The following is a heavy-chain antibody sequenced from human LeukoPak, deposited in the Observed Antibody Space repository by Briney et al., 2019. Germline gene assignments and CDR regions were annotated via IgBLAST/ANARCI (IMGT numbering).Heavy chain of an antibody. D-gene: IGHD5-24*01. CDR2: INHSGST. V-gene: IGHV4-34*01. Sequence: SETLSLTCAVYGGSFSGYYWSWIRQPPGKGLEWIGEINHSGSTDYNPSLKSRLTISVDTSENQFSLKMSSVTAADTAVYYCARGDGRDGYKGRLDYWGQGTLVTVSS. J-gene: IGHJ4*02. CDR3: ARGDGRDGYKGRLDY. CDR1: GGSFSGYY.